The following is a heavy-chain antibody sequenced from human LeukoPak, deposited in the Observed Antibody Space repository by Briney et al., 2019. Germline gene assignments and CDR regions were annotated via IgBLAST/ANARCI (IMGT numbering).Heavy chain of an antibody. D-gene: IGHD3-16*02. J-gene: IGHJ4*02. CDR1: EFTFSGYS. V-gene: IGHV3-23*01. CDR2: ISGSDGNT. Sequence: GGSLRLSCVGSEFTFSGYSMNWVRQAPGKGLEWVSSISGSDGNTYYADSVKGRFTISRDNSKNTVYLQMNSLRAEDTAVYYCARGLWLSLNYFDYWGQGTLVTVSS. CDR3: ARGLWLSLNYFDY.